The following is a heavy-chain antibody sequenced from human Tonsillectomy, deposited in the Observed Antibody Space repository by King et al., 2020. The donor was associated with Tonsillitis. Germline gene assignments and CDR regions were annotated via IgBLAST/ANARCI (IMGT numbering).Heavy chain of an antibody. CDR3: ARCQGTYYDIPTGYSGDAFDI. CDR2: IYHSGST. CDR1: GGSISSYS. D-gene: IGHD3-9*01. V-gene: IGHV4-59*01. Sequence: QLQESGPGLVKPSETLSLTCTVSGGSISSYSWSWIRQPPGKGLEWIGYIYHSGSTNYNPSLKSRVTISVDTSKNQFSLKLSSVTAADTAVYYCARCQGTYYDIPTGYSGDAFDIWGQGTMVTVSS. J-gene: IGHJ3*02.